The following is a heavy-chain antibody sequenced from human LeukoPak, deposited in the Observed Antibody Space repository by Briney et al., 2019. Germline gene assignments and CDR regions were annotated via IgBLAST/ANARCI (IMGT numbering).Heavy chain of an antibody. CDR2: IYYSGST. Sequence: SETLSLTCTVSGGSISSYYWSWIRQPPGKGLEWIGYIYYSGSTNYNPSLKSRVTISVDTSKNQFSLKLGSVTAADTAVYYCARGLAPENYYDSSGYYPGYWGQGTLVTVSS. J-gene: IGHJ4*02. D-gene: IGHD3-22*01. CDR3: ARGLAPENYYDSSGYYPGY. V-gene: IGHV4-59*01. CDR1: GGSISSYY.